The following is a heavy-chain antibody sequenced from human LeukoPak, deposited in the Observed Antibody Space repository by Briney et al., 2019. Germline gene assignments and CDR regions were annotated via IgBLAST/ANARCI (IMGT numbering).Heavy chain of an antibody. CDR1: GFTFSNAW. CDR2: IKSKTDGGTT. D-gene: IGHD2-2*01. Sequence: PGGSLRLSCAASGFTFSNAWMSWVREAPGKGLEWVGRIKSKTDGGTTDYAAPVKGRFTISRDDSKTTLYLQMNSLKTEDTAVYYCTTFAPVVVGHRVGYWGQGTLVTVSS. V-gene: IGHV3-15*01. CDR3: TTFAPVVVGHRVGY. J-gene: IGHJ4*02.